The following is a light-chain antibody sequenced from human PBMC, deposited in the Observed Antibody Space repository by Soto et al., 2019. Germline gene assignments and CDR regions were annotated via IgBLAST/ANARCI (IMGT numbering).Light chain of an antibody. J-gene: IGKJ3*01. CDR2: AAS. V-gene: IGKV1-33*01. Sequence: DIQMTQSPSSLSAFVGDRVTITCQASQDISTYVNWYQQKPGKTPNLLIYAASNLETRGPSRFSGSGSGTKFTLTISRLQSEDIGTYYCQQYDNLPVTFGPGTKVNVK. CDR3: QQYDNLPVT. CDR1: QDISTY.